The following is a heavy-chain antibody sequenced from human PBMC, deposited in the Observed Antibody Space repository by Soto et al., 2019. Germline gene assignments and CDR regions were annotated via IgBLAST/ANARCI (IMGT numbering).Heavy chain of an antibody. CDR2: ISGSGTST. V-gene: IGHV3-23*01. D-gene: IGHD6-13*01. J-gene: IGHJ4*02. Sequence: EVQLLQSGGGLVQPGGSLRLSCAASGFTFDNYAMRWVRQAPGKGLEWVSGISGSGTSTYYAASVKGRFTISRDDSKNTLYLQMNSLSAEDTALYYCSKALRTTWYSFASWGQGSLVTVYS. CDR1: GFTFDNYA. CDR3: SKALRTTWYSFAS.